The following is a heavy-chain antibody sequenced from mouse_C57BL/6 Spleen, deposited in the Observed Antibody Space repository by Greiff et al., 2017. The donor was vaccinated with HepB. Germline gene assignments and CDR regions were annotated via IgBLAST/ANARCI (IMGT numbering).Heavy chain of an antibody. Sequence: QVQLQQSGAELARPGASVKLSCKASGYTFTSYGISWVKQSTGQGLEWIGEIYPRSGNTYYNEKFKGKATLTADKSSSTAYMELRSLTSEDSAVYFCARIGTTVVGGYAMDYWGQGTSVTVSS. D-gene: IGHD1-1*01. CDR3: ARIGTTVVGGYAMDY. CDR1: GYTFTSYG. J-gene: IGHJ4*01. V-gene: IGHV1-81*01. CDR2: IYPRSGNT.